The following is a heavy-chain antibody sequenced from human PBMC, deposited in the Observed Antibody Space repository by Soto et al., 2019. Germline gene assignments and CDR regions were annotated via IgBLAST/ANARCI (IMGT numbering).Heavy chain of an antibody. Sequence: SVKVSCKASGGTFSSYAISWVRQAPGQGLEWMGGIIPIFGTANYAQKFQGRVTITADESTSTAYMELSSLRSEDTAVYYCARYNWNGTPFHYYYYYGMDVWGQGTTVTVSS. CDR2: IIPIFGTA. CDR3: ARYNWNGTPFHYYYYYGMDV. CDR1: GGTFSSYA. V-gene: IGHV1-69*13. D-gene: IGHD1-1*01. J-gene: IGHJ6*02.